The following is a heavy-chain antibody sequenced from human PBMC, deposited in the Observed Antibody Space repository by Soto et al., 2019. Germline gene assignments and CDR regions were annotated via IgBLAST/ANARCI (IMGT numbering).Heavy chain of an antibody. V-gene: IGHV4-34*01. D-gene: IGHD6-19*01. J-gene: IGHJ3*02. CDR1: GGSLTGYY. CDR3: AGSREKWLVDAFDI. CDR2: INPTGSP. Sequence: SETLSLTCVVYGGSLTGYYWSWIRQPPGRGLEWIGEINPTGSPKYNPSLMSRVTISVDTSKNQFSMKLSSVTAADTAVFYCAGSREKWLVDAFDIWGQGTMVTVSS.